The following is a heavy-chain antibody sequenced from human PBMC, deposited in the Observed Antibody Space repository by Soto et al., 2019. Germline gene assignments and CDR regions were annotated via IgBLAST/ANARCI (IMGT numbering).Heavy chain of an antibody. Sequence: QVQVVQSGAAVKKPGSSVKVSCEASGGTFSSFPISWVRQAPGEGLQWVGRLNPILGIRNFAEKFQGRVTLTADRSTGAAYMELRSLRSEDTAVYYCARDLRGSRAAWYMDAWGNGTTVIV. V-gene: IGHV1-69*04. CDR1: GGTFSSFP. CDR3: ARDLRGSRAAWYMDA. J-gene: IGHJ6*03. CDR2: LNPILGIR. D-gene: IGHD3-16*01.